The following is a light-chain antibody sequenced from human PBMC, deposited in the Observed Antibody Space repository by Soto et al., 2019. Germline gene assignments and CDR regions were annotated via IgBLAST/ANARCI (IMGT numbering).Light chain of an antibody. Sequence: EIVMTQSPATLSVSPGERATLSCRASQSVSSNLAWYQQKPGQAPRLLMYGASTRATGIPARFSGSGSGTEFTLTISSLQSEDFAVYFCQQYNNWARTFGQGTKVEVQ. CDR1: QSVSSN. J-gene: IGKJ1*01. CDR3: QQYNNWART. CDR2: GAS. V-gene: IGKV3-15*01.